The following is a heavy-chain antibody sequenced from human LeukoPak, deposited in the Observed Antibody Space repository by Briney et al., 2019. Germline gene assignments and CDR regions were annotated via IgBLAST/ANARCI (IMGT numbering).Heavy chain of an antibody. CDR1: GFSLSTSGVG. J-gene: IGHJ4*02. CDR2: IYWNDDK. Sequence: QSGPTLVKPTQTLTLTCTFSGFSLSTSGVGVGWIRQPPGKALEWLALIYWNDDKRYSPSLKSRLTITKDTSKNQVVLTMTNMDPVDTATYYCAHRRVDRSSTRVLFDYWGQGTLVTVSS. D-gene: IGHD6-13*01. CDR3: AHRRVDRSSTRVLFDY. V-gene: IGHV2-5*01.